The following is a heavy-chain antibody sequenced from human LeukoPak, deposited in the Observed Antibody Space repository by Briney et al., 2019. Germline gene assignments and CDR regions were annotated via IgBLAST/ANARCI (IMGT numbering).Heavy chain of an antibody. CDR3: AKDRIYADGLWDFDY. D-gene: IGHD3-10*01. CDR2: ILVNGGT. J-gene: IGHJ4*02. V-gene: IGHV3-23*01. CDR1: GFTFSTST. Sequence: GGSLRLSCIASGFTFSTSTMSWVRQAPGEGLKWVSGILVNGGTYYADSVKGRFTISRDNSKNTLYLQMNSLRADDTAVYYCAKDRIYADGLWDFDYWGQGTLVTVSS.